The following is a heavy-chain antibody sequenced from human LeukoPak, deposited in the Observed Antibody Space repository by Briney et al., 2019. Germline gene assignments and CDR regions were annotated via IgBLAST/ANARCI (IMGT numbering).Heavy chain of an antibody. D-gene: IGHD5-18*01. J-gene: IGHJ4*02. V-gene: IGHV1-46*01. Sequence: GASVKVSCKASGYTFTSYYMHWVRQAPGQGLEWMGIINPSGGSTSYAQKFQGRVTMTRDTSTSTVYMELSSLRSEDTAVYYCARDRIEAGYSYGPHFDYWGQGTLVTVSS. CDR2: INPSGGST. CDR1: GYTFTSYY. CDR3: ARDRIEAGYSYGPHFDY.